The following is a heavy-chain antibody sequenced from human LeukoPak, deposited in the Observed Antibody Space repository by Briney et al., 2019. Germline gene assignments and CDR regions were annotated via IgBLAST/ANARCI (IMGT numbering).Heavy chain of an antibody. D-gene: IGHD2-21*02. CDR2: IYSGGST. Sequence: GGSLRLSCAGSAFTFSSHTINWVRQAPGRGLEWVSVIYSGGSTYYADSVKGRFTISSDNSKNTLYLQMNSLRAEDTAVYYCARDASDRGGDCCNFDYWGQGTLVTVSS. J-gene: IGHJ4*02. CDR3: ARDASDRGGDCCNFDY. V-gene: IGHV3-53*01. CDR1: AFTFSSHT.